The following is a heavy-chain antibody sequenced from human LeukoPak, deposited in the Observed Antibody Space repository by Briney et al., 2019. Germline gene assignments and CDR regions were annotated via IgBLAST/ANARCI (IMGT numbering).Heavy chain of an antibody. D-gene: IGHD3-22*01. CDR1: GGSIISSNHY. Sequence: PSETLSLTCTVSGGSIISSNHYWGWTRQPPGKGLEWFGSISYSGGTAYNPSLRSRVTISVDTSKYQFSLKVNSVTAADTAVYYCAREVEYYDSSGYRPHAFDIWGQGTLVTVSS. J-gene: IGHJ3*02. V-gene: IGHV4-39*02. CDR2: ISYSGGT. CDR3: AREVEYYDSSGYRPHAFDI.